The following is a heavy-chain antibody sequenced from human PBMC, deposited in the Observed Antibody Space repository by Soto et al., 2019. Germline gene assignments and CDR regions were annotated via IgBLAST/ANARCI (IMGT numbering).Heavy chain of an antibody. CDR2: IYSGGST. Sequence: PGGSLRLSCAASGFTVSSNYMSWVRQAPGKGLEWVSVIYSGGSTYYADSVKGRFTISRDNSKNTLYLQMNSLRAEDTAVYYCARSLVLMVYYYGMDVWSQGTTVTVSS. CDR3: ARSLVLMVYYYGMDV. D-gene: IGHD2-8*01. J-gene: IGHJ6*02. V-gene: IGHV3-66*01. CDR1: GFTVSSNY.